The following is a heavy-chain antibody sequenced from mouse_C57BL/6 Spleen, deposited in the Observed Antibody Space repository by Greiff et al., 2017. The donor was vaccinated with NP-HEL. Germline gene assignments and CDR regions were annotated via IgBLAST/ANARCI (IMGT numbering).Heavy chain of an antibody. CDR2: IYPGSGST. V-gene: IGHV1-55*01. Sequence: QVQLQQPGAELVKPGASVKMSCKASGYTFTSYWITWVKQRPGQGLEWIGDIYPGSGSTNYNEKFKSKATLTVDTSSSTAYMQLSSLTSEDSAVYYCARSHYYYGRRDWAMDYWGQGTSVTVSS. D-gene: IGHD1-1*01. J-gene: IGHJ4*01. CDR1: GYTFTSYW. CDR3: ARSHYYYGRRDWAMDY.